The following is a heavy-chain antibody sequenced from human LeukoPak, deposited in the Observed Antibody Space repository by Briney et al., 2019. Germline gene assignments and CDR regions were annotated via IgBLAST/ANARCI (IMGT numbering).Heavy chain of an antibody. CDR1: GFTFSSYG. V-gene: IGHV3-30*02. Sequence: GGSLRLSCAASGFTFSSYGMHWVRQAPGKGLEWVVFIRYDGSNKYYADSVKGRFTISRGNSKNTLYLQMNSLRAEDTAVYYCAKLGSSWYRPGYYFDYWGQGTLVTVSS. J-gene: IGHJ4*02. D-gene: IGHD6-13*01. CDR3: AKLGSSWYRPGYYFDY. CDR2: IRYDGSNK.